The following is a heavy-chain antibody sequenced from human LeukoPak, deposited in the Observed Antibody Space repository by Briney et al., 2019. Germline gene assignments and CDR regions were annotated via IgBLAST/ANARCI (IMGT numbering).Heavy chain of an antibody. J-gene: IGHJ4*02. CDR3: AKEESFKRPFDY. D-gene: IGHD3-10*01. V-gene: IGHV3-30-3*01. CDR2: ISYDGSNK. CDR1: GFTFSTCA. Sequence: PGGSLRLSCAASGFTFSTCAMHWVRQAPGKGLEWVAIISYDGSNKYYPDSVKGRFTVSRDNSKNTLFLQMNSLRAEDAAVYYCAKEESFKRPFDYWGQGTLVTVSS.